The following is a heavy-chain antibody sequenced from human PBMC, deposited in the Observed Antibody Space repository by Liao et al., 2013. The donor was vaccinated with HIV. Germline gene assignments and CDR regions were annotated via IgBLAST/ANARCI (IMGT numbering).Heavy chain of an antibody. CDR2: IYYSGST. V-gene: IGHV4-59*01. D-gene: IGHD6-19*01. CDR3: ARDLSIAVAEYYFDY. CDR1: GGSISSYY. Sequence: QVQLQESGPGLVKPSETLSLTCTVSGGSISSYYWSWIRQPPGKGLEWIGYIYYSGSTNYNPSLKSRVTISVDTSKNQFSLKLSSVTAADTAVYYCARDLSIAVAEYYFDYWGQGTLVTVSS. J-gene: IGHJ4*02.